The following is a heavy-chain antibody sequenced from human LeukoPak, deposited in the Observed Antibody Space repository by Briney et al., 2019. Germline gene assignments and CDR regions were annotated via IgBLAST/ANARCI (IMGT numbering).Heavy chain of an antibody. D-gene: IGHD2-15*01. CDR3: AKGRAVEVVAAFNY. CDR2: ISYDGSNK. J-gene: IGHJ4*02. V-gene: IGHV3-30*18. CDR1: GFTFSSYG. Sequence: PGRSLRLSCAASGFTFSSYGMHWVRQAPGKGLEWVAVISYDGSNKYYADSVKGRFTISRDNSKNTLYLQMNSLRAEDTAVYYCAKGRAVEVVAAFNYWGQGTVVTVSS.